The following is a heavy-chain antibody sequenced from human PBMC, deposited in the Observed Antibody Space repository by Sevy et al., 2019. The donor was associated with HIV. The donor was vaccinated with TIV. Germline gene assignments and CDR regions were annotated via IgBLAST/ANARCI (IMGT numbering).Heavy chain of an antibody. J-gene: IGHJ4*02. Sequence: GGSLRLSCAASGFTFSSYSMNWVRQAPGKGLEWVSSISSSSSYIYYADSVKGRFTISRDHAKNSLYLQMNSLRAEDTAVYYCARWSGRWLYDYWGQGTLVTVSS. V-gene: IGHV3-21*01. CDR1: GFTFSSYS. D-gene: IGHD2-21*01. CDR2: ISSSSSYI. CDR3: ARWSGRWLYDY.